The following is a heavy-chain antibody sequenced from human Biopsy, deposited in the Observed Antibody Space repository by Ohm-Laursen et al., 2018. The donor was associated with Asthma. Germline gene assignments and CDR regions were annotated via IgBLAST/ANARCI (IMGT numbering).Heavy chain of an antibody. CDR1: GGTFNTYV. CDR3: ARKAGSCISRTCYSLDF. CDR2: INFVFGTT. Sequence: SSAKVSCKSLGGTFNTYVIGWVRQAPGPGLEWMGGINFVFGTTTYPQKFQDRVTITADDSTSTVYMELSSLRSEDTAVYYCARKAGSCISRTCYSLDFWGQGTLVTVSS. J-gene: IGHJ4*02. D-gene: IGHD2-2*01. V-gene: IGHV1-69*01.